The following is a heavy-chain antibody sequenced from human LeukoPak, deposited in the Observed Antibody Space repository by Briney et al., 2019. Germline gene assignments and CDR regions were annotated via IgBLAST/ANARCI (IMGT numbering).Heavy chain of an antibody. CDR2: INHSGST. CDR3: ARGRNYDFWSGYHRYYFDY. V-gene: IGHV4-34*01. D-gene: IGHD3-3*01. Sequence: LSLTCAVYGGSFSGYYWSWIRQLPGKGLEWIGEINHSGSTNYNPSLKSRVTISVDTSKNQFSLKLSSVTAADTAVYYCARGRNYDFWSGYHRYYFDYWGQGTLVTVSS. J-gene: IGHJ4*02. CDR1: GGSFSGYY.